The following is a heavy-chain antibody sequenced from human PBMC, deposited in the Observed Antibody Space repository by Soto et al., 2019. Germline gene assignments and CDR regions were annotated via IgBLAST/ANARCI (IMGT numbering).Heavy chain of an antibody. CDR2: INPNSGGT. D-gene: IGHD3-22*01. Sequence: ASVKVSCKASGYTFTGYYMHWVRQAPGQGLEWMGWINPNSGGTNYAQKFQGWVTMTRDTSISTAYMELSRLRSGDTAVYYCARGRATYYDSSGYYIFDFWGQGTLVTVSS. CDR1: GYTFTGYY. V-gene: IGHV1-2*04. J-gene: IGHJ4*02. CDR3: ARGRATYYDSSGYYIFDF.